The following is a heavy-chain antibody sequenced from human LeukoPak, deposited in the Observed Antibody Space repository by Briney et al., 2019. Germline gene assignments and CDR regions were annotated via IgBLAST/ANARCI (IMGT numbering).Heavy chain of an antibody. CDR1: RGTFSSYG. CDR3: ARGELGDSSGFSFFDY. D-gene: IGHD3-22*01. CDR2: VIAIFGRV. Sequence: ASVKVSCKASRGTFSSYGISWVRQAPGQGLEWMGGVIAIFGRVKYGQKFQGRATIATDESTSTAYMELSSLTSEDTGVYYCARGELGDSSGFSFFDYWGQGTLVTVSS. V-gene: IGHV1-69*05. J-gene: IGHJ4*02.